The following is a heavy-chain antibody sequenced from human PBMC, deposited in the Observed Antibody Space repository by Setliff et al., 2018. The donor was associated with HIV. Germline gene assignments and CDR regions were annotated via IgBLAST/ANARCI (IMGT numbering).Heavy chain of an antibody. Sequence: PSETLSLTCAVYGGSFSTYYWSWIRQPPGEGLEWIGEINDSGSTNYSPSLKSRVTISVDTSKNQFSLKLGSVTAADTAVYYCARGVRVGPTTTANWFDPWGQGTLVTVS. CDR2: INDSGST. V-gene: IGHV4-34*01. CDR1: GGSFSTYY. D-gene: IGHD1-26*01. J-gene: IGHJ5*02. CDR3: ARGVRVGPTTTANWFDP.